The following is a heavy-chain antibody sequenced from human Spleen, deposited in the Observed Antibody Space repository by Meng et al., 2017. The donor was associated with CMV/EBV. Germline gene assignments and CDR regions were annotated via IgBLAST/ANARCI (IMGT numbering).Heavy chain of an antibody. CDR2: IYWNDDK. CDR1: FSVSTSGVG. Sequence: FSVSTSGVGVDWIRQPPGKALEWLALIYWNDDKHYSPSLKSRLTITKDTSKDQVVLTLTNMDPVDTATYYCAHRRLWDPDREHYFDCWGQGALVTVSS. J-gene: IGHJ4*02. CDR3: AHRRLWDPDREHYFDC. D-gene: IGHD1-26*01. V-gene: IGHV2-5*01.